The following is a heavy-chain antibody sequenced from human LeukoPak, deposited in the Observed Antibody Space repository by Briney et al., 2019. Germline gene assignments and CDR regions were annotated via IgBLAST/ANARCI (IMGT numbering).Heavy chain of an antibody. V-gene: IGHV4-34*01. J-gene: IGHJ4*02. CDR2: INHSGST. Sequence: SETLSLTCAVYGGSFSGYYGSWIRQPPGKGLEWIGEINHSGSTNYNPSLKSRVTISVDTSKNQFSLKLSSVTAADTAVYYCARGVTGTTQLFDYWGQGTLVTVSS. CDR1: GGSFSGYY. CDR3: ARGVTGTTQLFDY. D-gene: IGHD1-7*01.